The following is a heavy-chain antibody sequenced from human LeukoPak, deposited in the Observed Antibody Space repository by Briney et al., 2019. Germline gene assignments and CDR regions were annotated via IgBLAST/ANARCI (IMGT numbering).Heavy chain of an antibody. CDR2: IYYSGST. J-gene: IGHJ3*02. D-gene: IGHD7-27*01. V-gene: IGHV4-59*08. Sequence: PSETLSLTCTVSGGSISSYYWSWIRQPPGKGLEWIGYIYYSGSTNYNPSLKGRVTISVDTSKNQFSLKLSSVTAADTAVYYCARKNRIADNWGDWDAFDIWGQGTMVTVSS. CDR1: GGSISSYY. CDR3: ARKNRIADNWGDWDAFDI.